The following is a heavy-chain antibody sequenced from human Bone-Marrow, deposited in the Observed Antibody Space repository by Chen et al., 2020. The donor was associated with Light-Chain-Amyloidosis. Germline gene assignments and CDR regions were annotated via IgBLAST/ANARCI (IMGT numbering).Heavy chain of an antibody. CDR1: GGSISSSSYY. CDR2: IYYSGST. CDR3: ARGDFDWLSPFDY. J-gene: IGHJ4*02. Sequence: QLQLQESGPGLVKPSETLSLTCTVSGGSISSSSYYWGWIRQPPGKGLEWIGSIYYSGSTYYNPSLKSRVTISVDTSKNKFSLKLSSVTAADTAVYYCARGDFDWLSPFDYWGQGTLVTVSS. D-gene: IGHD3-9*01. V-gene: IGHV4-39*01.